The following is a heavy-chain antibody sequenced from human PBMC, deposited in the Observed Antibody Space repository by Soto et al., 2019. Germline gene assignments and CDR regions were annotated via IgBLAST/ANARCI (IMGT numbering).Heavy chain of an antibody. J-gene: IGHJ6*02. CDR3: ARALRITMEYYYYGMDV. CDR1: GGSISSSNW. V-gene: IGHV4-4*02. CDR2: IYHSGST. Sequence: SETLSLTCAVSGGSISSSNWWSWVRQPPGKGLEWIGEIYHSGSTNYNPSLKSRVTISVDKSKNQFSLKLSSVTAADTAVYYCARALRITMEYYYYGMDVWGQGTTVTVSS. D-gene: IGHD3-10*01.